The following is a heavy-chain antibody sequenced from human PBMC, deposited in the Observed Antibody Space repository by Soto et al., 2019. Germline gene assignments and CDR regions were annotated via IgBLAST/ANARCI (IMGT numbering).Heavy chain of an antibody. V-gene: IGHV3-11*05. Sequence: QVQLVESGGGLVKPGGSLRLSCAASGFTFSDYYASWLRQSPGKGLEWISYISGNSLDTNYADSVRGRFTSSRDNAENSLYLQMNYLRAEDTAMYYCESGQQIRMADIWGQGTMVTVSS. J-gene: IGHJ3*02. D-gene: IGHD6-13*01. CDR2: ISGNSLDT. CDR1: GFTFSDYY. CDR3: ESGQQIRMADI.